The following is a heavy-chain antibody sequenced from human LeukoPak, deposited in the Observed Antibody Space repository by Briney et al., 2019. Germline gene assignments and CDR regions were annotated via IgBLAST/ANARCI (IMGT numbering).Heavy chain of an antibody. J-gene: IGHJ4*02. Sequence: PGGSLRLSCAASGFTFSSYAMHWVRQAPGKGLEYVSAISSNGGGTYYANSVKGRFTISRDNSKNTLYLQMGSLRAEDMAVYYCARADYYGSRQLLYYFDYWGQGTLVTVSS. D-gene: IGHD3-10*01. CDR2: ISSNGGGT. CDR1: GFTFSSYA. V-gene: IGHV3-64*01. CDR3: ARADYYGSRQLLYYFDY.